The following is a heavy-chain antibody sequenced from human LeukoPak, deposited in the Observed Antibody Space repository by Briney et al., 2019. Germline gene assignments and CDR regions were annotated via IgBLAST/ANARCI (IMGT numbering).Heavy chain of an antibody. Sequence: ASVKVSCKASGYTFTSYGISWVRQAPGQGLEWMGWISAYNGNTNYAQKLQGRVTMTRNTSINTAYMEPSSLRSDDTAVYYCARVPSRGDKFDPWGQGTLVTVSS. CDR3: ARVPSRGDKFDP. CDR1: GYTFTSYG. V-gene: IGHV1-18*01. D-gene: IGHD4-23*01. J-gene: IGHJ5*02. CDR2: ISAYNGNT.